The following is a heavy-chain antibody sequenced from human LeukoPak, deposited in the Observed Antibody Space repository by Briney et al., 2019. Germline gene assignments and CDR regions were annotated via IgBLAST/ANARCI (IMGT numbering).Heavy chain of an antibody. CDR2: ISSSSSTI. J-gene: IGHJ4*02. CDR1: GFTLSSYS. CDR3: ARKTWDSIGYYCLDY. V-gene: IGHV3-48*02. D-gene: IGHD3-22*01. Sequence: GGPLRLSCAASGFTLSSYSMNWVRQAPGKGLEGVSYISSSSSTIYYADSVKGRFTISRDNAKNSLYLQMNSLRDEDTAVYYCARKTWDSIGYYCLDYWGQGTLVTVSS.